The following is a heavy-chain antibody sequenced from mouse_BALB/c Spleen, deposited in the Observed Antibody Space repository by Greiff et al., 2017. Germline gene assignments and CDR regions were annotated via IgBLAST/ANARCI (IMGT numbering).Heavy chain of an antibody. J-gene: IGHJ4*01. V-gene: IGHV3-2*02. CDR1: GYSITSDYA. D-gene: IGHD1-1*01. CDR3: AKGLYGTQYYYAMDY. CDR2: ISYSGST. Sequence: VQLQQSGPGLVKPSQSLSLTCTVTGYSITSDYAWNWIRQFPGNKLEWMGYISYSGSTSYNPSLKSRISITRDTSKNQFFLQLNSVTTEDTATYYCAKGLYGTQYYYAMDYWGQGTSVTVSS.